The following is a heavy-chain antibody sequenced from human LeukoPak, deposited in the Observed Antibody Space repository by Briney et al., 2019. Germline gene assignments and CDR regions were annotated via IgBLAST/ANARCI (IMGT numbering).Heavy chain of an antibody. Sequence: ASVTVSCKVSGYSHTELSMYWVRQTPGQPLEWLGRFDPENGETLYAQEFQGRDTLTEDTSADTAYLELSSLRSEDSALDYCTRSAVVLPYYFDYWGQGTLVTVSS. CDR3: TRSAVVLPYYFDY. J-gene: IGHJ4*02. V-gene: IGHV1-24*01. D-gene: IGHD3-22*01. CDR1: GYSHTELS. CDR2: FDPENGET.